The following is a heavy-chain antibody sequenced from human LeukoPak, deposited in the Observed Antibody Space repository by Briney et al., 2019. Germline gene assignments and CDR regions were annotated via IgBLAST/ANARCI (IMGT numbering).Heavy chain of an antibody. J-gene: IGHJ4*02. D-gene: IGHD3-22*01. CDR2: ITGSSSYI. CDR3: AKGKYYYDSSGIPYYFDY. V-gene: IGHV3-21*04. CDR1: GFTFTSYT. Sequence: GGSLRLSCAASGFTFTSYTMNWVRQASGKGLEWVSSITGSSSYIYYADSVKGRFTISRDNAKKSLYLQMNSLRAEDTALYYCAKGKYYYDSSGIPYYFDYWGQGTLVTVSS.